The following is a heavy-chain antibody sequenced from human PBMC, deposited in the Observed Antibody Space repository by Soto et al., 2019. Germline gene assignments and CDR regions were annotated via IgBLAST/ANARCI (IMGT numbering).Heavy chain of an antibody. Sequence: GGSLRLSCAASGFTFSSYSMNWVRQAPGKGLEWVSSISSSSSYIYYADSVKGRFTISRDNAKNSLYLQMNSLRAEDTAVYYCARDSGPDHDSSGWPYYFDYWGQGTLVTVSS. V-gene: IGHV3-21*01. J-gene: IGHJ4*02. D-gene: IGHD6-19*01. CDR3: ARDSGPDHDSSGWPYYFDY. CDR2: ISSSSSYI. CDR1: GFTFSSYS.